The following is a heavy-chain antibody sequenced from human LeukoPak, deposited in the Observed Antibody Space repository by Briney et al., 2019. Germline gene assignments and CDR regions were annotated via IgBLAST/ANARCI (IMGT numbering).Heavy chain of an antibody. J-gene: IGHJ4*02. D-gene: IGHD5-24*01. Sequence: ASQTLSLTCTVSGGSISSGGYYWSWIRQPPGKGLECIGYIYYSGSTYYNPSLKSRVTISVDTSKNQFSLKLSSVTAADTAVYYCARVRRDGYNSPDYWGQGTLVTVSS. CDR2: IYYSGST. V-gene: IGHV4-61*08. CDR3: ARVRRDGYNSPDY. CDR1: GGSISSGGYY.